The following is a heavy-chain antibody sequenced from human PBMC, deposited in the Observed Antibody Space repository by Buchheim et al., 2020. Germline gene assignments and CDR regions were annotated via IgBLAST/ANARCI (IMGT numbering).Heavy chain of an antibody. J-gene: IGHJ6*02. CDR3: AKGRGYCSSTSCQRQYYYYYGMDV. Sequence: QVQLVESGGGVVQPGRSLRLSCAASGFTFSSYGMHWVRQAPGKGLEWVAVISYDGSNKYYADSVKGRFTISRDNSKNTLYLQMNSVRAEDTAVYYCAKGRGYCSSTSCQRQYYYYYGMDVWGQGTT. D-gene: IGHD2-2*01. V-gene: IGHV3-30*18. CDR1: GFTFSSYG. CDR2: ISYDGSNK.